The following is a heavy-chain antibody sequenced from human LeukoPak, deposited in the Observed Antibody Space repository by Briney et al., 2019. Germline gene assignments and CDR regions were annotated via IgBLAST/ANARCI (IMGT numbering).Heavy chain of an antibody. D-gene: IGHD2-21*02. V-gene: IGHV1-69*04. J-gene: IGHJ4*02. CDR2: INPNLGIA. CDR3: ARGPARLPFDY. Sequence: GASVKVSCKASGGTFTSYAMNWVRQAPGQGLEWMGRINPNLGIANYAQEFQGRVTITVDKSTSTAYMELSSLRSEDTAVYYCARGPARLPFDYWGQGTLVTVA. CDR1: GGTFTSYA.